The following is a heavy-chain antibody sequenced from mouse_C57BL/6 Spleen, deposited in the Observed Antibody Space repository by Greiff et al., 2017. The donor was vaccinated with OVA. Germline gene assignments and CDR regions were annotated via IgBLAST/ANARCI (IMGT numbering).Heavy chain of an antibody. D-gene: IGHD2-5*01. CDR2: IDPSDSET. J-gene: IGHJ4*01. V-gene: IGHV1-52*01. Sequence: QVHVKQSGAELVRPGSSVKLSCKASGYTFTSYWMHWVKQRPIQGLEWIGNIDPSDSETHYNQKFKDKATLTVDKSSSTAYMQLSSLTSEDSAVYYCARGCYYSNCYAMDYWGQGTSVTVSS. CDR3: ARGCYYSNCYAMDY. CDR1: GYTFTSYW.